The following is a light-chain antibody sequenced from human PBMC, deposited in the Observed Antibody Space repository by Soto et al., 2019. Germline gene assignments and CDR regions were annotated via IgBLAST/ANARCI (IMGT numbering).Light chain of an antibody. CDR3: QQCNSYPYT. J-gene: IGKJ2*01. V-gene: IGKV1-13*02. Sequence: AIPLTQSPSSLSASIGDRVTITCRASQGINSALDWYQQKPGKAPKLLIYDASSLESGVPSRFSGSESGTDFTLTIGSLQPEDFATYFCQQCNSYPYTFGQGTKLEIK. CDR1: QGINSA. CDR2: DAS.